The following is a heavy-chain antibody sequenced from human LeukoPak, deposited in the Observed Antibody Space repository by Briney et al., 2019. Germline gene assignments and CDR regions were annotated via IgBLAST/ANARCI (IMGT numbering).Heavy chain of an antibody. CDR3: ARHSIYYYDSSSSWWFDL. Sequence: SETLSLTCAVYGGSFSGYYWSWIRQPPGKGLEWIGEINHSGSTNYNPSLKSRVTISVDTSKNRFSLNLSSVTAADTAVYYCARHSIYYYDSSSSWWFDLWGRGTLVTVSS. V-gene: IGHV4-34*01. CDR2: INHSGST. J-gene: IGHJ2*01. CDR1: GGSFSGYY. D-gene: IGHD3-22*01.